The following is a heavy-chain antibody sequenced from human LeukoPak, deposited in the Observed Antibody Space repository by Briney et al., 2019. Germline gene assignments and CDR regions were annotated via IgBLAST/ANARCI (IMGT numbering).Heavy chain of an antibody. CDR2: INPNSGGT. J-gene: IGHJ4*02. D-gene: IGHD6-13*01. CDR1: GYTFTGYY. Sequence: ASVKVSCKASGYTFTGYYMHWVRQAPGQGLEWMGWINPNSGGTNYAQKFQGRVTMTRDTSISTAYMELSRLRSDDTAVYYCAGISGYSSSWHDYWGQGTLVIVSS. CDR3: AGISGYSSSWHDY. V-gene: IGHV1-2*02.